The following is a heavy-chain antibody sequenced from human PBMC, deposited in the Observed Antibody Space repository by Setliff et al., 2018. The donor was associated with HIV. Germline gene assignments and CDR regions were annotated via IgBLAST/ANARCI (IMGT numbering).Heavy chain of an antibody. D-gene: IGHD3-22*01. CDR1: GFTFSSYW. V-gene: IGHV3-7*01. J-gene: IGHJ4*01. CDR3: ARVYDSSGYSLSIPGY. CDR2: IKQDGSEK. Sequence: LRLSCAASGFTFSSYWMSWVRQAPGKGLEWVANIKQDGSEKYYVDSVKGRFTISRDNAKNSLYLQMNGLRAEDTAVYYCARVYDSSGYSLSIPGYWGQGTLVTSPQ.